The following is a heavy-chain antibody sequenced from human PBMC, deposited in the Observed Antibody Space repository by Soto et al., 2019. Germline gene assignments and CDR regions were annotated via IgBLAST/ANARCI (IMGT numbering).Heavy chain of an antibody. V-gene: IGHV4-34*01. J-gene: IGHJ5*02. CDR3: ARGSLSYYYGSGSYWAKNWFDP. D-gene: IGHD3-10*01. Sequence: SETLSLTCAVYGGSFSGYYWSWIRQPPGKGLEWIGEINHSGSTNYNPSLKSRVTISVDTSKNQFSLKLSSVTAADTAVYYCARGSLSYYYGSGSYWAKNWFDPWGQGTLVTVSS. CDR1: GGSFSGYY. CDR2: INHSGST.